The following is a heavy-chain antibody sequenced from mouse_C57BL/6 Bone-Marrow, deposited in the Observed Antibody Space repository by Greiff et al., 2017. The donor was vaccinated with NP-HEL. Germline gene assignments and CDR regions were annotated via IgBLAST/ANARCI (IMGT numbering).Heavy chain of an antibody. V-gene: IGHV1-7*01. CDR1: GYTFTSYW. Sequence: QVQLKQPGAELAKPGASVKLSCKASGYTFTSYWMHWVKQRPGQGLEWIGYINPSSGYTNYNEKFKDKATLTAYKSSSTAYMQLSSLTYEDSAGYYCGYFDYWGQGTTLTVSS. CDR3: GYFDY. J-gene: IGHJ2*01. CDR2: INPSSGYT.